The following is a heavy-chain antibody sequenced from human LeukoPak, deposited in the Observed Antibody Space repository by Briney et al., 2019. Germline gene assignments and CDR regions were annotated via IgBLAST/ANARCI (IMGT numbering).Heavy chain of an antibody. CDR1: GGSISSYY. D-gene: IGHD6-13*01. CDR3: ARQSGIAAAGDWFDP. J-gene: IGHJ5*02. CDR2: IYCSGST. Sequence: SETLSLTCTVSGGSISSYYWSWIRQPPGKGLEWIGYIYCSGSTNYNPSLKSRVTISVDTSKNQFSLKLSSVTAADTAVYYCARQSGIAAAGDWFDPWGQGTLVTVSS. V-gene: IGHV4-59*08.